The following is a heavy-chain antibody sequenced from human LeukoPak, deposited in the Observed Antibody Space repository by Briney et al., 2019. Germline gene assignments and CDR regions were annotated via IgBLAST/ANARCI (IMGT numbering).Heavy chain of an antibody. CDR1: GFTFSSYS. CDR3: ARDQVDRIWYFDY. V-gene: IGHV3-21*01. D-gene: IGHD1-14*01. J-gene: IGHJ4*02. Sequence: PGGSLRLSCAASGFTFSSYSMNWVRQAPGKGLEWVSSISNNSTYVFYADSMKGRFTISRDNAKNSLSLQMNSLRAEDTAVYYCARDQVDRIWYFDYWGQGTLVTVSS. CDR2: ISNNSTYV.